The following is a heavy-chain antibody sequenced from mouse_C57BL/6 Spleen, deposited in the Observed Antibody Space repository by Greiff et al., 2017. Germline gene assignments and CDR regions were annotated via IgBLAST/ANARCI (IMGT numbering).Heavy chain of an antibody. CDR2: IYPGSGST. Sequence: LVESGAELVKPGASVKMSCKASGYTFTSYWITWVKQRPGQGLEWIGDIYPGSGSTNYNEKFKSKATLTVDTSSSTAYMQLSSLTSEDSAVYYCAREGTRRYFDYWGQGTTLTVSS. J-gene: IGHJ2*01. CDR1: GYTFTSYW. V-gene: IGHV1-55*01. D-gene: IGHD2-14*01. CDR3: AREGTRRYFDY.